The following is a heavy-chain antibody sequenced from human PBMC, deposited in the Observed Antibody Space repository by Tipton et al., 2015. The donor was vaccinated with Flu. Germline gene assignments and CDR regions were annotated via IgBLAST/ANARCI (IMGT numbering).Heavy chain of an antibody. Sequence: LSLTCAVSGDSISSDFYWAWVRQPPGKGLEWVSAVSGGGRTTYFADSVKGRFTISRDNIKNTLYLQMNSLRAEDTAVYYCAKVIPELVAGLDYWGQGALVTVSS. CDR2: VSGGGRTT. J-gene: IGHJ4*02. V-gene: IGHV3-23*01. CDR3: AKVIPELVAGLDY. CDR1: GDSISSDF. D-gene: IGHD6-19*01.